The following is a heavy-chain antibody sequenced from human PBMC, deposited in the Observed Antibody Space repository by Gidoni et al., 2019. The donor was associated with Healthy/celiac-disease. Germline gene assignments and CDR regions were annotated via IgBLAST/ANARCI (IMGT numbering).Heavy chain of an antibody. Sequence: EVQLVESGGGLVKPGGSLRLSCAASGFTFSSYRMNWVRQAPGKGLEWVSSISSSSSYIYYADSVKGRFTISRDNAKNSLYLQMNSLRAEDTAVYYCARVHVPDGGWSGYPYILYYYYYGMDVWGQGTTVTVSS. CDR2: ISSSSSYI. J-gene: IGHJ6*02. CDR3: ARVHVPDGGWSGYPYILYYYYYGMDV. D-gene: IGHD3-3*01. V-gene: IGHV3-21*01. CDR1: GFTFSSYR.